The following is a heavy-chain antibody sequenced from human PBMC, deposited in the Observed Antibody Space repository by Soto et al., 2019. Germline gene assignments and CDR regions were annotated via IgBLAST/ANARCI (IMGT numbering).Heavy chain of an antibody. J-gene: IGHJ6*03. CDR1: GFTFDDYA. CDR3: AKGGEPRYMDV. V-gene: IGHV3-9*01. CDR2: ISWNSGSI. Sequence: GGSRRLSCAASGFTFDDYAMHWVRQAPGKGLEWVSGISWNSGSIGYADSVKGRFTISRDNAKNSLYLQMNSLRAEDTALYYCAKGGEPRYMDVWGKGTTVTVSS. D-gene: IGHD1-26*01.